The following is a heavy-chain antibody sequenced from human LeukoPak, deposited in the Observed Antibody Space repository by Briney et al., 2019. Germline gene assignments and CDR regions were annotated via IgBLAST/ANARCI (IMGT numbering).Heavy chain of an antibody. V-gene: IGHV3-7*03. CDR3: VKNNGWFHLAQ. Sequence: GGSLRLSCAASGFNFRDHWMDWVRQAPGKGLEWVGHIKTDGSVTYYLDSLRGRFSISRDNTNNALYLQINSLRVEDTAVYYCVKNNGWFHLAQWGQGTLVTVSS. CDR2: IKTDGSVT. D-gene: IGHD6-19*01. CDR1: GFNFRDHW. J-gene: IGHJ4*02.